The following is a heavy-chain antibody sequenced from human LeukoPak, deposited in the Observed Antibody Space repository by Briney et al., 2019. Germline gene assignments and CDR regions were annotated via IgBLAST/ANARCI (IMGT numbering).Heavy chain of an antibody. D-gene: IGHD7-27*01. CDR2: IYPRGST. CDR1: GGSISSGSYS. Sequence: PSEXXXLTCAVSGGSISSGSYSWSWIRQPPGKGXEWIGYIYPRGSTYYNPSLKSRVILSLDKSANQFSLNLSSVTAADTAVYYCARFSPRAMGNYLDFWGQGTLVTVSS. J-gene: IGHJ4*02. CDR3: ARFSPRAMGNYLDF. V-gene: IGHV4-30-2*01.